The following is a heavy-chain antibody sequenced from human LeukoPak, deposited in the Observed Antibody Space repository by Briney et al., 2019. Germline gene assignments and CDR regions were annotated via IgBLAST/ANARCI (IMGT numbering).Heavy chain of an antibody. V-gene: IGHV4-4*07. CDR2: IYTSGST. J-gene: IGHJ4*02. CDR1: GGSISSYY. CDR3: ARGEESGYYPPFDY. Sequence: SETLSLTCTVSGGSISSYYWSWIRQPAGKGLEWIGRIYTSGSTNYNPSLKSRVTMSIDTSKKQISLKLSSVTAADTAVYYCARGEESGYYPPFDYWGQGTLVTVSS. D-gene: IGHD3-22*01.